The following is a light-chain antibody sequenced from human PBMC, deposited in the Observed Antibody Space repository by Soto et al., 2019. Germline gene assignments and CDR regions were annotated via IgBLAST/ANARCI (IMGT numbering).Light chain of an antibody. J-gene: IGKJ4*01. CDR1: QSVSSN. Sequence: EIVMTQSPATLSVSPGERATLSCRASQSVSSNLAWYQQKPGQPPRLLIYGASTRATGIPARFSGGGSGTEFTLTISSLQSEDFAVYSCQQYNNWPLTFGGGTKVEIK. CDR2: GAS. CDR3: QQYNNWPLT. V-gene: IGKV3-15*01.